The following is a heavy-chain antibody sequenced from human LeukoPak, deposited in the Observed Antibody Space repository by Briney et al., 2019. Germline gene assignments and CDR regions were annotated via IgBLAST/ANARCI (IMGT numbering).Heavy chain of an antibody. D-gene: IGHD2-2*01. CDR3: AGSSLRDCSSTSCYASY. Sequence: GGSLRLSCEASGFTFSDNYMSWIRQAPGKGLEWLSHISSSGGNIQYADSVKVRFTISRDNSKKSLYLQMNSLRAEDTAVYYCAGSSLRDCSSTSCYASYWGQGTLVTVSS. J-gene: IGHJ4*02. CDR1: GFTFSDNY. CDR2: ISSSGGNI. V-gene: IGHV3-11*01.